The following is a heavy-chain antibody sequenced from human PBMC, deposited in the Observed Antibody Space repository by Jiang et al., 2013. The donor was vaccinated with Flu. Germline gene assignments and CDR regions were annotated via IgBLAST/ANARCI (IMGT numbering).Heavy chain of an antibody. CDR1: GGSFSGYY. Sequence: SLTCAVYGGSFSGYYWSWIRQPPGKGLEWIGEINHSGSTNYNPSLKSRVTISVDTSKNQFSLKLSSVTAADTAVYYCARGIGYLISWGQGTLVTVSS. J-gene: IGHJ5*02. D-gene: IGHD1-1*01. V-gene: IGHV4-34*01. CDR2: INHSGST. CDR3: ARGIGYLIS.